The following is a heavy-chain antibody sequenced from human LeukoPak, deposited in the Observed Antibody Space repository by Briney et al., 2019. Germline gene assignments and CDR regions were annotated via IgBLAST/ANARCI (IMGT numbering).Heavy chain of an antibody. D-gene: IGHD1-1*01. J-gene: IGHJ3*02. V-gene: IGHV4-39*07. CDR2: IYYSGST. CDR1: GGSISSSSYY. Sequence: PSETLSLTCTVSGGSISSSSYYWGWIRQPPGKGLEWIGSIYYSGSTYYNPSLKSRVTISVDTSKNQFSLKLSSVTAADTAVYYCARDRGGNVPDAFDIWGQGTMVTVSS. CDR3: ARDRGGNVPDAFDI.